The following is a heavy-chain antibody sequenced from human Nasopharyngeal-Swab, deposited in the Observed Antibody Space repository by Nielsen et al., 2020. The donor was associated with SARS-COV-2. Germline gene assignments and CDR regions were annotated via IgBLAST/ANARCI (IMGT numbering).Heavy chain of an antibody. CDR2: ISSSGSTI. D-gene: IGHD3-10*01. CDR3: ARELSDGSGTYGMDV. Sequence: GESLKISCAASGFTFSDYYMSWIRQAPGKGLEWVSYISSSGSTIYYADSVKGRFTISRDNSKNTLYLQMNSLRAEDTAVYYCARELSDGSGTYGMDVWGQGTTVTVSS. V-gene: IGHV3-11*04. CDR1: GFTFSDYY. J-gene: IGHJ6*02.